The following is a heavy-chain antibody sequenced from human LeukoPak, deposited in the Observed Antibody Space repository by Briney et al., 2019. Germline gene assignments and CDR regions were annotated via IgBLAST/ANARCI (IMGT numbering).Heavy chain of an antibody. CDR1: GYTLTELS. J-gene: IGHJ4*02. D-gene: IGHD3-22*01. V-gene: IGHV1-24*01. CDR2: FDPEDGET. Sequence: ASVKVSCKVSGYTLTELSMHWVRQAPGKGLEWMGGFDPEDGETIYAQKFQGRVTMTEDTSTDTAYMELSSLRSEDTAVYYCATWPARGYYYAGIVDYWGQGTLDTVSS. CDR3: ATWPARGYYYAGIVDY.